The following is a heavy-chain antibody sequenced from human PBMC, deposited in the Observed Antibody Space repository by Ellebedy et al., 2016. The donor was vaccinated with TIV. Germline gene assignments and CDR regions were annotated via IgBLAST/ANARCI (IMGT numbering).Heavy chain of an antibody. CDR1: GGTFSSYA. CDR2: IIPIFGTA. V-gene: IGHV1-69*13. D-gene: IGHD4-11*01. CDR3: ARVPLGTVTGWFNP. Sequence: SVKVSCXASGGTFSSYAISWVRQAPGQGLEWMGGIIPIFGTANYAQKFQGRVTITADESTSTAYMELSSLRSEDTAVYYCARVPLGTVTGWFNPWGQGTLVTVSS. J-gene: IGHJ5*02.